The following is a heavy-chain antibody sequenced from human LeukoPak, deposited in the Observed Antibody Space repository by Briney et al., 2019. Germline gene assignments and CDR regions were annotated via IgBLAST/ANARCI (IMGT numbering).Heavy chain of an antibody. CDR3: AKVSGIAARRERDY. CDR2: IRSKAYGGTT. Sequence: GGSLRLSCTASGFTFGDYAMSWVRQAPGKGLEWVGFIRSKAYGGTTEYAASVKGRFTISRDNSKNTLYLQMNSLRAEDTAVYYCAKVSGIAARRERDYWGQGTLVTVSS. D-gene: IGHD6-6*01. J-gene: IGHJ4*02. V-gene: IGHV3-49*04. CDR1: GFTFGDYA.